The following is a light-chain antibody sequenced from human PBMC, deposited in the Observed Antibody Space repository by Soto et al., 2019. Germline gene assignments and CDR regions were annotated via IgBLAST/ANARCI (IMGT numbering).Light chain of an antibody. V-gene: IGKV1-5*01. CDR3: QQYNSFALT. J-gene: IGKJ4*01. Sequence: DIQMTQSPSILSASVGDRVTITCRASQSISSWLAWYQQKPGKAPKLLIYDASSLESGVPSRFSGSGSGTEFTLTISSLQPDDFATYYCQQYNSFALTFGGGTKVEIK. CDR2: DAS. CDR1: QSISSW.